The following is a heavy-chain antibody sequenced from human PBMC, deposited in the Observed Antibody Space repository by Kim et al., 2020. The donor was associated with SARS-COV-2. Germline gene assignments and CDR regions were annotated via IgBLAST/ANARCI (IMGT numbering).Heavy chain of an antibody. D-gene: IGHD3-3*01. Sequence: SYAQKFQGRVTMTRDTSTSTVYMELSSLRSEDTAVYYCARDLNVFGAVGNGGQGTLVTVSS. V-gene: IGHV1-46*01. CDR3: ARDLNVFGAVGN. J-gene: IGHJ4*02.